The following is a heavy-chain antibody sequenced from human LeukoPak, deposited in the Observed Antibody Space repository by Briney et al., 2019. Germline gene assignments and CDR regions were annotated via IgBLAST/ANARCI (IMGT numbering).Heavy chain of an antibody. Sequence: GGSLRLSCAASGFTFSSYSMNWVRQAPGKGLEWVSSISSSSSYIYYADSVKGRFTISRDNAKNSLYLQMNSLRAEDTAVYYCAKGSGAWVAVAEWFDPWGQGTLVTVSS. D-gene: IGHD6-19*01. CDR2: ISSSSSYI. CDR1: GFTFSSYS. V-gene: IGHV3-21*01. CDR3: AKGSGAWVAVAEWFDP. J-gene: IGHJ5*02.